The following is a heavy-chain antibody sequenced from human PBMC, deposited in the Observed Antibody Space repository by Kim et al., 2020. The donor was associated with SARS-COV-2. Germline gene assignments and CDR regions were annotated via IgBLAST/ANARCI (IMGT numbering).Heavy chain of an antibody. CDR3: ARRDCSSTSCYYYYGMDV. CDR1: GFTFSDYY. V-gene: IGHV3-11*06. CDR2: ISSSSSYT. D-gene: IGHD2-2*01. J-gene: IGHJ6*02. Sequence: GGSLRLSCAASGFTFSDYYMSWIRQAPGKGLEWVSYISSSSSYTNYADSVKGRFTISRDNAKNSLYLQMNSLRAEDTAVYYWARRDCSSTSCYYYYGMDVWGQGTTVTVSS.